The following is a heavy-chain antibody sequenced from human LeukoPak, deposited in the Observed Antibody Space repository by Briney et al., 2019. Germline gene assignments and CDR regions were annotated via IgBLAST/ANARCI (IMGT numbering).Heavy chain of an antibody. D-gene: IGHD3-22*01. CDR2: IIPIFGTA. CDR3: ARDTGYYDSSEPRPVNWFDP. J-gene: IGHJ5*02. Sequence: ASVKVSCKASGGTFSSYAISWVRQAPGQGLEWMGGIIPIFGTANYAQKFQGRVTITADKSTSTAYMELSSLRSEDTAVYYCARDTGYYDSSEPRPVNWFDPWGQGTLVTVSS. CDR1: GGTFSSYA. V-gene: IGHV1-69*06.